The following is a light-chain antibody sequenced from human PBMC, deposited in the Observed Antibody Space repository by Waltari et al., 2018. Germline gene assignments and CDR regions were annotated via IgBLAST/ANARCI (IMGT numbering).Light chain of an antibody. CDR2: DVS. Sequence: EIVLTQSPATLSLSPGERATLSYRASQSVDSQLAWYQQKPGQAPRHLIHDVSNRATGIPPRFSGSGSGTDFRLTISSLEAEDSAVYYCQQRYAWPITFGGGTKVELK. J-gene: IGKJ4*01. V-gene: IGKV3-11*01. CDR3: QQRYAWPIT. CDR1: QSVDSQ.